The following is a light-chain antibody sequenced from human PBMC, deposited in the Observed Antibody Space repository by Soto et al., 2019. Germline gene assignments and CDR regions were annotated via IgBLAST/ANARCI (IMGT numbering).Light chain of an antibody. V-gene: IGLV1-44*01. CDR1: SSNIGSNT. CDR2: SNN. CDR3: AAWDDRLNGYV. J-gene: IGLJ1*01. Sequence: VLTQPPSASGTPGQRVTISCSGSSSNIGSNTVNWYQQLPGTAPKLLIYSNNQRPSGVPDRFSGSKSGTSASLAISGLQSEDEADYYCAAWDDRLNGYVFGTGTKVTV.